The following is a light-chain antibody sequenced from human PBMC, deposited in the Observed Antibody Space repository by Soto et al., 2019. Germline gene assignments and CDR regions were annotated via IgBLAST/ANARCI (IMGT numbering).Light chain of an antibody. V-gene: IGKV3-20*01. J-gene: IGKJ5*01. Sequence: EIVLTQSPVTLSLSPGERATLSCRASQSVSSSYLAWYQQKPGQAPMLLIYVASSRATGIPDRFSGSGSGTDFNITISRLEPEDFAVYYCQQYDSSPITFGQGTRLEIK. CDR3: QQYDSSPIT. CDR2: VAS. CDR1: QSVSSSY.